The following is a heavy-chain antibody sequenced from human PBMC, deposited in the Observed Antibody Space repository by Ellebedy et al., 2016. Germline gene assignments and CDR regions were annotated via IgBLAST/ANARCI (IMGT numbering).Heavy chain of an antibody. CDR1: SYTFTSYG. Sequence: ASVKVSXKASSYTFTSYGISWVRQAPGQGLEWMGWISAYNGNTNYAQKLQGRVTMTTDTSTSTAYMELRSLRSDDTAVYYCARDSPYGGPPRDAFDIWGQGTMVTVSS. CDR2: ISAYNGNT. V-gene: IGHV1-18*01. CDR3: ARDSPYGGPPRDAFDI. D-gene: IGHD4-23*01. J-gene: IGHJ3*02.